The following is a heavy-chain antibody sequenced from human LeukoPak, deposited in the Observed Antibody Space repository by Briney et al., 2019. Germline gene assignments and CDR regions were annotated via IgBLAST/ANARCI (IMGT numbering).Heavy chain of an antibody. D-gene: IGHD6-19*01. V-gene: IGHV3-21*01. CDR1: GFTFSSYS. CDR2: ISSSSSYI. J-gene: IGHJ5*02. Sequence: KAGGSLRLSCAASGFTFSSYSRNWVRQAPGKGLEWVSSISSSSSYIYYADSVKGRFTISRDNAKNSLYLQMNSLRAEDTAVYYCARDFGIAVRNWFDPWGQGTLVTVSP. CDR3: ARDFGIAVRNWFDP.